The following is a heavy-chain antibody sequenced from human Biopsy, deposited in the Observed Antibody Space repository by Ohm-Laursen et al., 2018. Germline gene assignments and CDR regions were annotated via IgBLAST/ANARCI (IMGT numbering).Heavy chain of an antibody. CDR3: ASAGYNPDWNFDL. D-gene: IGHD5-24*01. CDR2: IYFNGRT. CDR1: GGPIDSYY. V-gene: IGHV4-59*12. J-gene: IGHJ2*01. Sequence: TLSLTCAVSGGPIDSYYWSWIRQPPGKALEGIGYIYFNGRTSYYPSLKSRVTMLVNTSKKHFSLRLGSVTAADTAVYYCASAGYNPDWNFDLWGRGTRVTVSS.